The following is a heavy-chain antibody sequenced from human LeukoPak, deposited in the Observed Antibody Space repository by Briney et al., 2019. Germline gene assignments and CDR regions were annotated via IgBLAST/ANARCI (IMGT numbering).Heavy chain of an antibody. CDR3: ARARLGFDY. CDR2: IYYSGST. CDR1: GGSISSGSYY. D-gene: IGHD3-16*01. V-gene: IGHV4-61*01. J-gene: IGHJ4*02. Sequence: SQTLSLTCTVSGGSISSGSYYWSWIRQPPGKGLEWIGYIYYSGSTNYNPSLKSRVTISVDTSKNQFSLKLSSVTAADTAVYYCARARLGFDYWGQGTLVTVSS.